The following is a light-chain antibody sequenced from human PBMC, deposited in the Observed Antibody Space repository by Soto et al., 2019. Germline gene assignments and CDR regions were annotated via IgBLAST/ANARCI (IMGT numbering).Light chain of an antibody. Sequence: VLTQPPSVSGAPGQRVTISCTGSRSNIGAGYDVHWYQQLPGTAPKLLIYGNSNRPSGVPDRFSGSKSGTSASLAITGLQAEDEADYYCQSYDSSLSSYVFGTGTKLTVL. V-gene: IGLV1-40*01. CDR2: GNS. J-gene: IGLJ1*01. CDR3: QSYDSSLSSYV. CDR1: RSNIGAGYD.